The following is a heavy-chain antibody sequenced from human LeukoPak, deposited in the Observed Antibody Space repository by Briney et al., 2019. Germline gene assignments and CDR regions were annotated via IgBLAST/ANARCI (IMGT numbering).Heavy chain of an antibody. CDR3: AKGGNSYVYYHMDV. D-gene: IGHD3-16*01. J-gene: IGHJ6*03. CDR2: IKQDGSEK. CDR1: GFTFSSYW. Sequence: GGSLRLSCAASGFTFSSYWMNWVRQAPGKGLEWVANIKQDGSEKYYVDSVKGRFTISRDNAKNSLYLQMSSLRAEDTAVYYCAKGGNSYVYYHMDVGGKGTTVTVS. V-gene: IGHV3-7*01.